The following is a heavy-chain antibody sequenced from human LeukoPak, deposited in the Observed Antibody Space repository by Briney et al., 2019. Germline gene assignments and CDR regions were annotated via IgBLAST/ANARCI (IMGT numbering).Heavy chain of an antibody. J-gene: IGHJ4*02. CDR1: GFTFSSYW. CDR3: TGWKNY. V-gene: IGHV3-15*07. D-gene: IGHD1-1*01. CDR2: IKSKTDGETT. Sequence: GGSLRLSCAASGFTFSSYWMHWVRQAPGKGLEWVGRIKSKTDGETTDYAAFVRGRFTISRDDSKNTLYLQMNSLKAEDTAVYYCTGWKNYWGQGTLVTVSS.